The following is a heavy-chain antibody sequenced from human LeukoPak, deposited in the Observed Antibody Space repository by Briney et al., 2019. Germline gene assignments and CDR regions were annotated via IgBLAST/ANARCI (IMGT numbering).Heavy chain of an antibody. CDR2: IWYDGSNK. CDR1: GFTFSSYG. Sequence: PGRSLRLSCAASGFTFSSYGMHWVRQAPGKGLEWVAVIWYDGSNKYYADSVKGRFTISRDNSKNTLYLQMNSLRAEDTAVYYCVKGTFADYEGDWGQGTPVTVSS. D-gene: IGHD4-17*01. CDR3: VKGTFADYEGD. V-gene: IGHV3-33*06. J-gene: IGHJ4*02.